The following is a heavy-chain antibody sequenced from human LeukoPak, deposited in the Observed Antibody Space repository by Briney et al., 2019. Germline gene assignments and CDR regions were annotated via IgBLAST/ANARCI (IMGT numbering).Heavy chain of an antibody. Sequence: SVKVSCKASGGTFSSYAISWVRQAPGQGLEWMGGIIPIFGTANYAQEFQGRVTITADESTSTAYMELSSLRSEDTAVYYCARGRTIFGVVTIPDAFDIWGQGTMVTVSS. J-gene: IGHJ3*02. V-gene: IGHV1-69*13. D-gene: IGHD3-3*01. CDR1: GGTFSSYA. CDR3: ARGRTIFGVVTIPDAFDI. CDR2: IIPIFGTA.